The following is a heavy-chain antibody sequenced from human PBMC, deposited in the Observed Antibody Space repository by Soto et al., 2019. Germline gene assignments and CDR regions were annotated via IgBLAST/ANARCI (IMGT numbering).Heavy chain of an antibody. CDR3: ARQRYCSGGSCYSGWFDP. V-gene: IGHV5-10-1*01. J-gene: IGHJ5*02. CDR2: IDPSDSYT. CDR1: GYSFTSYW. D-gene: IGHD2-15*01. Sequence: PGESLKISCKGSGYSFTSYWIGWVRQMPVKVLEWMGRIDPSDSYTNYSPSFQGHVTISADKSISTAYLQWSSLKASDTAMYYCARQRYCSGGSCYSGWFDPWGQGTLVTVSS.